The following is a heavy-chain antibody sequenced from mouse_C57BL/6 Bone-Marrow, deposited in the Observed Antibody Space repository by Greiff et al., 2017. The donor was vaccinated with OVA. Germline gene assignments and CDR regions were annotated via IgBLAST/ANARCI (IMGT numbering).Heavy chain of an antibody. Sequence: VQLQQPGAELVKPGASVKMSCKASGYTFTSYWITWVKQRPGQGLEWIGDIYPGSGSTNYNEKFKSKATLTVDTSSSTAYMQLSSLTSEYSAVSYCARGTRDYDLDYWGPGTTLTVSS. CDR1: GYTFTSYW. V-gene: IGHV1-55*01. D-gene: IGHD2-4*01. J-gene: IGHJ2*01. CDR3: ARGTRDYDLDY. CDR2: IYPGSGST.